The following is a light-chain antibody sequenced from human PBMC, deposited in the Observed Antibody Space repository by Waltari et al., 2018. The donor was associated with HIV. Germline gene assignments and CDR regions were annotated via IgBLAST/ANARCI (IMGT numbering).Light chain of an antibody. CDR3: HSYDSGLGSVV. V-gene: IGLV1-40*01. J-gene: IGLJ3*02. Sequence: QSLLTQPPSLSGAPGQTITISCTGSRSNLGAGYDVHWYQLLPGTAPKLLIYGNTNRPSGVPERFAGSKSGTSASLAITGLQADDEADYYCHSYDSGLGSVVFGGGTKLTVL. CDR2: GNT. CDR1: RSNLGAGYD.